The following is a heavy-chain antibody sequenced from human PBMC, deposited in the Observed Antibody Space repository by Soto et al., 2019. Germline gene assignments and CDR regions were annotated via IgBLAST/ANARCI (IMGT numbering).Heavy chain of an antibody. CDR3: ALSRGYYYPFDY. CDR2: IIPIFGTA. Sequence: SVKVSCKASGGTFSSYAISWVRQAPGQGLEWMGGIIPIFGTANYAQKFQGRVTITADESTSTAYMELSSLRSEDTAVYYCALSRGYYYPFDYWGQATLVTVSS. J-gene: IGHJ4*02. CDR1: GGTFSSYA. D-gene: IGHD3-22*01. V-gene: IGHV1-69*13.